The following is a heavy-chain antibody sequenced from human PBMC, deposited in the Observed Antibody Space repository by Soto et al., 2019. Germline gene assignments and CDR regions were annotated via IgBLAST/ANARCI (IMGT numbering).Heavy chain of an antibody. CDR3: AKNEGLGY. CDR1: GFTFSSYG. Sequence: QVQLVESGGGVVQPGRSLRLSCAASGFTFSSYGMHWVRQAPGKGLEWVAVISYDGSNKYYADSVKGRFTISRDNSKNTLYLQMNSLRAEDTAVYYCAKNEGLGYWGQGTLVTVPS. V-gene: IGHV3-30*18. CDR2: ISYDGSNK. J-gene: IGHJ4*02.